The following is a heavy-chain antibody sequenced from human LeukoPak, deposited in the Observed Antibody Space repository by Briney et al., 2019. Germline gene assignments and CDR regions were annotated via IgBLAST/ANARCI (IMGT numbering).Heavy chain of an antibody. CDR1: GFTFTDYW. D-gene: IGHD6-6*01. Sequence: GESLKISCQTSGFTFTDYWIGWVRQMPGKGLEWMGIIYPGDSDTKYSPSLRGQVTMSADKSTNTAYLQWGSLKASDTAMYFCARGDASMATGFNYWGQGTLVTVSS. J-gene: IGHJ4*02. V-gene: IGHV5-51*01. CDR3: ARGDASMATGFNY. CDR2: IYPGDSDT.